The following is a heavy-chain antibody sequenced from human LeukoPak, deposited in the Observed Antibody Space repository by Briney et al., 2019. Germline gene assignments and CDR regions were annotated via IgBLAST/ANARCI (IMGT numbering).Heavy chain of an antibody. CDR3: ARGYSSSWFSSPWFDP. J-gene: IGHJ5*02. D-gene: IGHD6-13*01. V-gene: IGHV3-48*02. Sequence: TGGSLRLSCAASGFTFSSYSMNWVRQAPGKGLEWVSYISSSSSTIYYADSVKGRFTISRDNAKNSLYLQMNSLRDEDTAVYYYARGYSSSWFSSPWFDPWGQGTLVTVSS. CDR2: ISSSSSTI. CDR1: GFTFSSYS.